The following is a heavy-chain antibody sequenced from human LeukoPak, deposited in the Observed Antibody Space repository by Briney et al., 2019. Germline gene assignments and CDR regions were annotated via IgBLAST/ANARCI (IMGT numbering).Heavy chain of an antibody. V-gene: IGHV3-21*01. D-gene: IGHD2-15*01. Sequence: GGSLRLSCAASGFTFSSYSMHWVRQAPGKGLEWVSSISNSSSYIYYADSVRGRFTISRDNAKNSLYLQMNSLTAEDTAVYYCARDGSVCSGGSCYSSYYYMDVWGKGTTVTVSS. J-gene: IGHJ6*03. CDR2: ISNSSSYI. CDR3: ARDGSVCSGGSCYSSYYYMDV. CDR1: GFTFSSYS.